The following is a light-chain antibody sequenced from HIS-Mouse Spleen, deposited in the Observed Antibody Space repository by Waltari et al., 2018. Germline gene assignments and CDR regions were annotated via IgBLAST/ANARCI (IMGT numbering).Light chain of an antibody. CDR2: QES. CDR1: KLGDKY. Sequence: SYELTQPPSVSVSPGQTASITCSGDKLGDKYACWYQQKPGQSPVLVIYQESKRPSGIPARFSGSNSGNTATLTISGTQAMDEADYYCQAWDSSYSVFGGGTKLTVL. V-gene: IGLV3-1*01. CDR3: QAWDSSYSV. J-gene: IGLJ2*01.